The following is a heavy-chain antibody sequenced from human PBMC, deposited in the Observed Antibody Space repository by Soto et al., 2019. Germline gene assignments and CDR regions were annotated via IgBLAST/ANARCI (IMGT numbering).Heavy chain of an antibody. CDR2: IKSKIDGGTA. D-gene: IGHD3-10*02. CDR1: GFTVNTAG. J-gene: IGHJ4*01. CDR3: PTDYYFPLSLVRFDY. Sequence: GFLRLRCASCGFTVNTAGITWVRQAPGKGLERVGRIKSKIDGGTADFAAPVRGRFAISRDDFKSMVYLQMNSLKAEVTAIYYCPTDYYFPLSLVRFDYWGLRTLVTGSS. V-gene: IGHV3-15*01.